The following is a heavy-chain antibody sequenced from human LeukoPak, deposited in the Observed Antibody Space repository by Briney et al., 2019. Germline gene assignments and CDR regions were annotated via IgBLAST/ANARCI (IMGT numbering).Heavy chain of an antibody. J-gene: IGHJ3*02. CDR3: ASAHVRYFDWLDAFDI. Sequence: SETLSLTCAVSGGSISSNSYYWGWIRQPPGKGLEWIGRIYTSGSTNYNPSLKSRVTMSVDTSKNQFSLKLSSVTAADTAVYYCASAHVRYFDWLDAFDIWGQGTMVTVSS. D-gene: IGHD3-9*01. V-gene: IGHV4-61*05. CDR2: IYTSGST. CDR1: GGSISSNSYY.